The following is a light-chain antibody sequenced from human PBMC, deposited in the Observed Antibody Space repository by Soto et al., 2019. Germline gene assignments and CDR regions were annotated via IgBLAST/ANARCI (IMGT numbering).Light chain of an antibody. Sequence: HSSLTQPPSVSGSPGQSITISCTGSRDDCGTYEYISWHQHHPGKASKLIIFGVYDRPSGVSDRFSCSKSGNTASLTIFGLELEDEAVYNCSSYTSGSTLPWVFGTGTKVTVL. V-gene: IGLV2-14*01. CDR3: SSYTSGSTLPWV. CDR2: GVY. CDR1: RDDCGTYEY. J-gene: IGLJ1*01.